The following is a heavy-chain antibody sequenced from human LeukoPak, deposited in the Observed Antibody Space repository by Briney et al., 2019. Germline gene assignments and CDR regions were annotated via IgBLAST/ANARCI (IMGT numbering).Heavy chain of an antibody. J-gene: IGHJ5*02. CDR2: IGGSGVNT. V-gene: IGHV3-23*01. CDR3: AKGMSGSSPYNWFDP. D-gene: IGHD1-26*01. Sequence: GGSLRLSCAVSGLTFSNYAMSWVRQAPGKWLEWVSVIGGSGVNTYYADSVKGRFTISRDNSKNTLFLQMNSLRAEDSAVYYCAKGMSGSSPYNWFDPWGQGTLVTVSS. CDR1: GLTFSNYA.